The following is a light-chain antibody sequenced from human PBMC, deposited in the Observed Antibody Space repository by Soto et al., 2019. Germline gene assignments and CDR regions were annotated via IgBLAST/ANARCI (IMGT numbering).Light chain of an antibody. CDR1: QGISNY. J-gene: IGKJ2*01. Sequence: DIQMTQSPSSLSAFVGDRVTITCWASQGISNYLAWYQQKPGKVPKLLIYAASTLQSGVPSRFSGSGSGTDFIFTISSLQPEDVATYYCQKYNSAPYTFGQGTKLEI. CDR3: QKYNSAPYT. CDR2: AAS. V-gene: IGKV1-27*01.